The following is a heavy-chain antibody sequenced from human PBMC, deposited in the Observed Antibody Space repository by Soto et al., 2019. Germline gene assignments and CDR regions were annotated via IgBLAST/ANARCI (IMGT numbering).Heavy chain of an antibody. Sequence: QVQLQESGPGLVKPSGTLSLTCAVSGGSISSSNWWSWVRQPPGKGLQWIGEIYHSGSTNYIPSLKRRVTISVDKSRNQFSLNLGSVTAADTAVYYCARRWGEGRVDYWGQGTLVTVSS. CDR1: GGSISSSNW. CDR3: ARRWGEGRVDY. V-gene: IGHV4-4*02. CDR2: IYHSGST. J-gene: IGHJ4*02. D-gene: IGHD3-10*01.